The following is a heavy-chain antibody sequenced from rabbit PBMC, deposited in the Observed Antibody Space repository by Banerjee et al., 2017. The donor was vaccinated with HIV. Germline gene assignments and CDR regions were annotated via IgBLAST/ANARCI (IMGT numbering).Heavy chain of an antibody. CDR2: IYTGSGNT. V-gene: IGHV1S40*01. J-gene: IGHJ3*01. D-gene: IGHD1-1*01. CDR3: ARCAGLSGDYNFDL. Sequence: QSLQESGGGLFQPGGSLALTCKASGFDFSSKPICWFRQAPGKGLEWIGSIYTGSGNTYYASWAKGRFTVSKTSSTTVTLQMTSLTAADTATYFCARCAGLSGDYNFDLWGQGTLVTVS. CDR1: GFDFSSKP.